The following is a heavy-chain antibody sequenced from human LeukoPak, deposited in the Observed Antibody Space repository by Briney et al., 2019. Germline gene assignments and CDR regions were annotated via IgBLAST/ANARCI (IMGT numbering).Heavy chain of an antibody. D-gene: IGHD6-13*01. Sequence: ASVKVSCKASGYTFTGYYMHWVRQSPGQGLEWMGWINPNSGGTNYAQKFQGRVTMTRDTSISTAYMELSMLRSDDTAVYYCARDGIAAAGTRNWFDPWGQGTLVTVSS. V-gene: IGHV1-2*02. CDR3: ARDGIAAAGTRNWFDP. CDR2: INPNSGGT. J-gene: IGHJ5*02. CDR1: GYTFTGYY.